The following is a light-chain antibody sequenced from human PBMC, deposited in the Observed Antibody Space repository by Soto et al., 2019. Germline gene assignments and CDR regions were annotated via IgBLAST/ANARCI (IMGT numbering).Light chain of an antibody. V-gene: IGKV1-27*01. Sequence: DIQMTQSPTSLSASVGDRVTITCRASQDIRNFVAWYQQKPGKAPKLLIYAASTLQSGVPSRFRGSGSGTDVTLNINSLQPEDVANYSCRKYSSVPVFGPGTKVEIK. CDR2: AAS. CDR3: RKYSSVPV. J-gene: IGKJ3*01. CDR1: QDIRNF.